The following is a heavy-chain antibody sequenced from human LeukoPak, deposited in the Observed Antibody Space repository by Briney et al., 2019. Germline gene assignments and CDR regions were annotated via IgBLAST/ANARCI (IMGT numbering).Heavy chain of an antibody. CDR3: AKDVVAGVVPAAIGFDY. Sequence: GRSLRLSCAASGFTFSSYAMHWVRQAPGKGLEWVAVISYDGSNKYCADSVKGRFTISRDNSKNTLYLQMNSLRAEDTAVYYCAKDVVAGVVPAAIGFDYWGQGTLVTVSS. CDR2: ISYDGSNK. J-gene: IGHJ4*02. CDR1: GFTFSSYA. D-gene: IGHD2-2*01. V-gene: IGHV3-30-3*01.